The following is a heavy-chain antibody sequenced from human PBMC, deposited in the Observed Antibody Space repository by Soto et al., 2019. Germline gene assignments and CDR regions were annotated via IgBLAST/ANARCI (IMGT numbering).Heavy chain of an antibody. CDR1: GGSFSGYY. V-gene: IGHV4-34*01. CDR2: INHSGST. J-gene: IGHJ4*02. D-gene: IGHD5-12*01. CDR3: ARGATIMGLPYYFDY. Sequence: PSETLSLTCAVYGGSFSGYYWSWIRQPPGKGLEWIGEINHSGSTNYNPSLKSRVTISVDTSKNQFSLKLSSVTAADTAVYYCARGATIMGLPYYFDYWGQGTLVTVSS.